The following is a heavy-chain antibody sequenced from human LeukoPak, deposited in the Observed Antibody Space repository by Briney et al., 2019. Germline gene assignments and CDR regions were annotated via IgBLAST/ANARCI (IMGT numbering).Heavy chain of an antibody. Sequence: GGSLRLSCAASGFTFSSYEMNWVRQAPGKGLEWVSYISSSGSTIYYADSVKVRFTISRDNDKNSLYLQMNSLRAEGTAVYYCAELGITMIGGVWGKGTTVTISS. CDR1: GFTFSSYE. V-gene: IGHV3-48*03. J-gene: IGHJ6*04. CDR3: AELGITMIGGV. CDR2: ISSSGSTI. D-gene: IGHD3-10*02.